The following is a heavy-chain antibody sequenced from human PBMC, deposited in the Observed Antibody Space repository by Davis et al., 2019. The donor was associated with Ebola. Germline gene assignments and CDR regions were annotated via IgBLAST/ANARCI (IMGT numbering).Heavy chain of an antibody. CDR1: GGSISRYY. Sequence: PSETLSLTCTVSGGSISRYYLSWIRQPPGKGLEWIGYIYYSGSTNYNPSPKSRVTISVDTSKNQFSLKLSSVTAADTAVYYCARGLHYYYMDVWGKGTTVTVSS. CDR3: ARGLHYYYMDV. J-gene: IGHJ6*03. D-gene: IGHD5-12*01. CDR2: IYYSGST. V-gene: IGHV4-59*01.